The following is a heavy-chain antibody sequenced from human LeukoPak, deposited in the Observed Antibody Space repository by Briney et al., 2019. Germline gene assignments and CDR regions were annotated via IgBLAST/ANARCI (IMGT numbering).Heavy chain of an antibody. CDR3: ARVKGSGWYYFDY. Sequence: ASVKVSCKASGYTFTGYYMHWVRQAPGQGLEWMGWINPNSGGTNYAQKFQGRVTMTRDTSISTAYMELSRLRSDDTAVNYCARVKGSGWYYFDYWGQGTLVTVSS. D-gene: IGHD6-19*01. CDR2: INPNSGGT. J-gene: IGHJ4*02. V-gene: IGHV1-2*02. CDR1: GYTFTGYY.